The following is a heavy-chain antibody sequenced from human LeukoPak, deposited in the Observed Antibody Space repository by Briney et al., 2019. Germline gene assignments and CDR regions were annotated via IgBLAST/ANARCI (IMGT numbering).Heavy chain of an antibody. J-gene: IGHJ4*02. V-gene: IGHV4-59*01. CDR1: GGSISSYY. Sequence: SETLSLTCTVSGGSISSYYWSWIRQPPGKGLEWIGYIYYSVSTNYNPSLKSRVTISVDTSKNQFSLKLSPVTAADTAVYYCTRGNSDNFPPYIDYWGQGTLVTVSS. D-gene: IGHD4-23*01. CDR3: TRGNSDNFPPYIDY. CDR2: IYYSVST.